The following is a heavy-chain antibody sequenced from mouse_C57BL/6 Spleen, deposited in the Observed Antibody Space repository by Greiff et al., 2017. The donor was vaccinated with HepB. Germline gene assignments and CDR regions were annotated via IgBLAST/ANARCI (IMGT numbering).Heavy chain of an antibody. CDR2: IDPSDSYT. V-gene: IGHV1-50*01. D-gene: IGHD1-1*01. CDR1: GYTFTSYW. CDR3: ARIPYYYCSGPYWYFDV. Sequence: VQLQQPGAELVKPGASVKLSCKASGYTFTSYWMQWVKQRPGQGLEWIGEIDPSDSYTNYNQKFKGKATLTVDTSSSTAYMQLSSLTSEDSAVYYCARIPYYYCSGPYWYFDVWGTGTTVTVSS. J-gene: IGHJ1*03.